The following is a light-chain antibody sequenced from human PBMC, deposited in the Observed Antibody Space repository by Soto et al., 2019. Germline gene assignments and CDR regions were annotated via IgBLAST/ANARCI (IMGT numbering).Light chain of an antibody. CDR2: YNN. CDR3: AAWDDTLKRYV. CDR1: NSNIASNT. V-gene: IGLV1-44*01. Sequence: QSVLTQPPSASETPGQTVSISCSGSNSNIASNTVNWYQHLPGTAPKLLIYYNNQRPSGVPDRFSGSKSGTSASLAISGLQSEHESDSYCAAWDDTLKRYVVGTGTKVTVL. J-gene: IGLJ1*01.